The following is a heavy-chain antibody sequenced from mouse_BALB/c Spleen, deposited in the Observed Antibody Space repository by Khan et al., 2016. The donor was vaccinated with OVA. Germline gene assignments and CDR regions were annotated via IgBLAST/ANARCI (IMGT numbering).Heavy chain of an antibody. D-gene: IGHD2-2*01. J-gene: IGHJ3*01. CDR1: GFTFSNYD. Sequence: EVELVESGGDLVKPGGSLKLSCAASGFTFSNYDMSWVRQTPDKRLGWVATISSAGNYTYYPDSVKGRFTISRDNAKNTLYLQLSRLKSEETARYYCARRGYDEAWFSYWGHGTLVTVSA. CDR2: ISSAGNYT. V-gene: IGHV5-6*01. CDR3: ARRGYDEAWFSY.